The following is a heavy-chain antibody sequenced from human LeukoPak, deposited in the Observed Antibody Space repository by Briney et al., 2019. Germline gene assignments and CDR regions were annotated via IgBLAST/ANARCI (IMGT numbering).Heavy chain of an antibody. D-gene: IGHD3-22*01. Sequence: GASVKVSCKASGYTFTSYDINWVRQATGQELEWMGWMNPNSGNTGYAQKFQGRVTITRNTSISTAYMELSSLRSEDTAVYYCARGRYDSSGYYLKDYWGQGTLVTVSS. J-gene: IGHJ4*02. CDR2: MNPNSGNT. V-gene: IGHV1-8*03. CDR1: GYTFTSYD. CDR3: ARGRYDSSGYYLKDY.